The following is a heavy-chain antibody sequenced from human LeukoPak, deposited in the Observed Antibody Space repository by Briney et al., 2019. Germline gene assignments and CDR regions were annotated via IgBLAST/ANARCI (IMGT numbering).Heavy chain of an antibody. CDR1: GFTFSSYA. CDR3: AREGEAVVPAAPGAFDI. V-gene: IGHV3-30-3*01. CDR2: ISYDGSNK. J-gene: IGHJ3*02. D-gene: IGHD2-2*01. Sequence: GSLRLSCAASGFTFSSYAMHWVRQAPGKGLEWVAVISYDGSNKYYADSVKGRFTISRDNSKNTLYLQMSSLRAEDTAVYYCAREGEAVVPAAPGAFDIWGQGTMVTVSS.